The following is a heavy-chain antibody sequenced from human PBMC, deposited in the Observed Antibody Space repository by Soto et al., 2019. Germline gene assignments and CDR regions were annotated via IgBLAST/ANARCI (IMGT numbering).Heavy chain of an antibody. CDR3: ATYSGYALPMDV. Sequence: EVQLVESGGGLVQPGGSLRLSCAASGFALSSYWMTWVRQAPGKGLEWVASIDNYGSEIHYVGSVKGRFTISRDNAKNSVYLQMNSLRAEDSAMYYCATYSGYALPMDVWGKATTVTVSS. CDR2: IDNYGSEI. J-gene: IGHJ6*03. D-gene: IGHD5-12*01. CDR1: GFALSSYW. V-gene: IGHV3-7*01.